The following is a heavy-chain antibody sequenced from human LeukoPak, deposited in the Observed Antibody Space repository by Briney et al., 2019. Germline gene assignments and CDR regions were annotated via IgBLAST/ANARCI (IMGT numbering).Heavy chain of an antibody. V-gene: IGHV3-23*01. CDR3: AKAGYYDILTGHRGYFDL. CDR1: GFTFSNYA. J-gene: IGHJ2*01. D-gene: IGHD3-9*01. Sequence: PGGSLRLSCAASGFTFSNYAMSWVRQAPGEGLEWVSGIMGSGGSTYYADSVKGRFTISRDNSKNTLYLQMNSLRAEDTAVYYCAKAGYYDILTGHRGYFDLWGRGTLVTASS. CDR2: IMGSGGST.